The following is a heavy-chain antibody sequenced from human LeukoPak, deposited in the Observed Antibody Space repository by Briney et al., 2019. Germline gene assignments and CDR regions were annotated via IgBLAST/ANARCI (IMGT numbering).Heavy chain of an antibody. CDR3: AIDASGSAFDM. Sequence: ASVKLSCKASGYTVTGYYMHWVRQAPGQGLEWMGWINPNSGGTNYAQKFQGRVTMTRDTSISTAYMQLSRLRSDATAVYYCAIDASGSAFDMGGQGTMVTVSS. D-gene: IGHD1-14*01. J-gene: IGHJ3*02. V-gene: IGHV1-2*02. CDR2: INPNSGGT. CDR1: GYTVTGYY.